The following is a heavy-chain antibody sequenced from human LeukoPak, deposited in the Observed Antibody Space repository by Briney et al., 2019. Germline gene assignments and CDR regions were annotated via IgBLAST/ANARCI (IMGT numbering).Heavy chain of an antibody. J-gene: IGHJ6*02. CDR3: ATVRGDYYYGMDV. CDR1: GGSSSGYY. Sequence: SETLSLTCAVYGGSSSGYYWSWIRQPPGKGLEWIGYIYHSGSTYYNPSLKSRVTISVDTSKNQFSLKLNSVTAADTAVYHCATVRGDYYYGMDVWGQGTTVTVSS. CDR2: IYHSGST. V-gene: IGHV4-30-4*01.